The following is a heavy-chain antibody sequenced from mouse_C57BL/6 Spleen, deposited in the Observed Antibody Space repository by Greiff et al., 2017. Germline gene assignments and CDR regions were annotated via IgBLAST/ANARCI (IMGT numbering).Heavy chain of an antibody. CDR2: LDPEDGAP. D-gene: IGHD1-1*01. CDR3: ARDSSRLDSLDY. Sequence: QRTEQALEGIGRLDPEDGAPKYAPKFQGNATLTAGTSSNSAYLQLSSLTSEATAVYCGARDSSRLDSLDYWGQGTSVTVSS. J-gene: IGHJ4*01. V-gene: IGHV14-2*01.